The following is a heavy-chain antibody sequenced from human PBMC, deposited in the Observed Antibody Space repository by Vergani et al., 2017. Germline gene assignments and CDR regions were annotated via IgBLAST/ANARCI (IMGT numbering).Heavy chain of an antibody. CDR2: IYYSGST. Sequence: QLQLQESGPGLVKPSETLSLTCTVSGGSISSSSHYWGWIRQPPGKGLEVIGSIYYSGSTYYNPSLKSRVTISVDTSKNQFSLKLSSVTAADTAVYYCAKDSSGYYYVADYYYGMDVWGQGTTVTVSS. J-gene: IGHJ6*02. D-gene: IGHD3-22*01. CDR1: GGSISSSSHY. CDR3: AKDSSGYYYVADYYYGMDV. V-gene: IGHV4-39*07.